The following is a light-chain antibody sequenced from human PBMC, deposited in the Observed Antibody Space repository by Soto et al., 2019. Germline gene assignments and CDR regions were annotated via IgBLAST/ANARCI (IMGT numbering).Light chain of an antibody. Sequence: EIVMTQSPATLSVSPGERATLSCRASQSVSSNLAWYQQKPGQAPRLLIYETSSRATGIPDRFSGSGSQTDFTLTISSLEPEDFAVYYCQQRSNWPPVSTFGQGTLLEIK. J-gene: IGKJ5*01. V-gene: IGKV3-11*01. CDR3: QQRSNWPPVST. CDR1: QSVSSN. CDR2: ETS.